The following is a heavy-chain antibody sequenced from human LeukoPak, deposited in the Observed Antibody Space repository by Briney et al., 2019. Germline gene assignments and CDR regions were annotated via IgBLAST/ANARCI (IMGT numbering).Heavy chain of an antibody. D-gene: IGHD6-13*01. CDR1: GYTFTGYY. V-gene: IGHV1-2*02. CDR3: ARGPRNSSSWYGKVEIDP. J-gene: IGHJ5*02. Sequence: ASVNVSCKASGYTFTGYYMHWVRQAPGQGLEWMGWINPNSGGTNYAQKFQGRVTMTRDTSISTAYMELSRLRSDDTAVYYCARGPRNSSSWYGKVEIDPWGQGTLVTVSS. CDR2: INPNSGGT.